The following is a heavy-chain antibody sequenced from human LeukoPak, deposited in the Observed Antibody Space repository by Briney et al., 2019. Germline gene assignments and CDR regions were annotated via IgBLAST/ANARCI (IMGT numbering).Heavy chain of an antibody. CDR1: GGSFSGYY. D-gene: IGHD2-2*02. CDR2: INHSGST. Sequence: RPSETLSLTCAVYGGSFSGYYWSWLRQPPGKGLEWIGEINHSGSTNYNPSLKSRVTISVDTSKNQFSLKLSSVTAADTAVYYCARGPGPDIVVVPAAIFDYWGQGTLVTVSS. V-gene: IGHV4-34*01. CDR3: ARGPGPDIVVVPAAIFDY. J-gene: IGHJ4*02.